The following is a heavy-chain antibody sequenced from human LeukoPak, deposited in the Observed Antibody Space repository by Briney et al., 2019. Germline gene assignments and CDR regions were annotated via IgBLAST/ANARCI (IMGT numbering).Heavy chain of an antibody. D-gene: IGHD2-15*01. CDR2: IVVGSGNT. Sequence: AVKVSCKASGFTFTSSAMQRVRQARGQRLEWIGWIVVGSGNTNYAQKCQERVTITRDMSTSTAYMELSSLRSEDTAVYYCAAGWVCSGGSCYYYFDYWGQGTLVTVSS. V-gene: IGHV1-58*02. CDR3: AAGWVCSGGSCYYYFDY. CDR1: GFTFTSSA. J-gene: IGHJ4*02.